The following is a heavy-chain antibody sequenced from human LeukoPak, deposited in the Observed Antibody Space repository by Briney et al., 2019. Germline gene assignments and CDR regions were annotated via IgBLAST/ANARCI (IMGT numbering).Heavy chain of an antibody. V-gene: IGHV1-18*01. CDR2: ISAYNGNT. J-gene: IGHJ6*03. D-gene: IGHD5-18*01. CDR1: GFTFTSDD. CDR3: ATLIGGYSYGYYYYYYMDV. Sequence: ASVKVSCKASGFTFTSDDINWVRQATGQGLEWMGWISAYNGNTNYAQKLQGRVTMTTDTSTSTAYMELRSLRSDDTAVYYCATLIGGYSYGYYYYYYMDVWGKGTTVTVSS.